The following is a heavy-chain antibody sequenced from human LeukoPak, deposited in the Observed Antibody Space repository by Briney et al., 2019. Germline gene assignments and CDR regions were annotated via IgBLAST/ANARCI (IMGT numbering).Heavy chain of an antibody. J-gene: IGHJ2*01. CDR2: IYYSGST. D-gene: IGHD6-6*01. V-gene: IGHV4-59*12. Sequence: PSETLSLTCTVSGGSISSYYWSWIRQPPGKGLEWIGYIYYSGSTNYNPSLKSRVTISVDTSKNQFSLKLSSVTAADTAVYYCARDGVSIAARRGYFDLWGRGTLVTVSS. CDR1: GGSISSYY. CDR3: ARDGVSIAARRGYFDL.